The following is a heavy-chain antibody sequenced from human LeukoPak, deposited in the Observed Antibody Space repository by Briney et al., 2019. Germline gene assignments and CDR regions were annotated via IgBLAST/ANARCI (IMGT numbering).Heavy chain of an antibody. CDR2: VHYTAGT. Sequence: PSETLSLTCTVSGGSFSSSSYYWGWIRQPPGKGLEWIGSVHYTAGTYYNPSLKSRVTISLDTSKNQFSLKLSSVTAADTALYYCARDSSPDSATTYYDALDMWGQGTMVTVSS. V-gene: IGHV4-39*02. CDR3: ARDSSPDSATTYYDALDM. J-gene: IGHJ3*02. CDR1: GGSFSSSSYY. D-gene: IGHD1-1*01.